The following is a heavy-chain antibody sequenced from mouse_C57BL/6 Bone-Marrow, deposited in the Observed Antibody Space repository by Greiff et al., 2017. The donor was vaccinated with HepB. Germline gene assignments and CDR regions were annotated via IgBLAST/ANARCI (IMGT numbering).Heavy chain of an antibody. J-gene: IGHJ1*03. CDR2: IYPGNSDT. CDR1: GYTFTSYW. CDR3: TRDYYGSSPHWYFDV. Sequence: VQLQQSGTVLARPGASVKMSCKTSGYTFTSYWMHWVKQRPGQGLEWIGAIYPGNSDTSYNQKFKGKAKLTAVTSASTAYIELSSLTNEDSAVYYCTRDYYGSSPHWYFDVWGTGTTVTVSS. V-gene: IGHV1-5*01. D-gene: IGHD1-1*01.